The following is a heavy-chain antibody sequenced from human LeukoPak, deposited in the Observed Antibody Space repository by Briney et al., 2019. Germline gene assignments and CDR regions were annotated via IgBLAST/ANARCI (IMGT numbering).Heavy chain of an antibody. CDR2: IYYSGST. CDR3: ARVEMPTTIFDY. Sequence: KPSETLSLTCTVSGGSISNYYWSWIRQPPGKGLEWIGYIYYSGSTNYNPPLKSRVSISVDTSKNQFSLKLSSVTAADTAVYYCARVEMPTTIFDYWGQGALVTVSS. J-gene: IGHJ4*02. V-gene: IGHV4-59*01. D-gene: IGHD5-24*01. CDR1: GGSISNYY.